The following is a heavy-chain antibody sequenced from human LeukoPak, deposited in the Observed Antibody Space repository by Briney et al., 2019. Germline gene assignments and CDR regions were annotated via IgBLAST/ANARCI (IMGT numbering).Heavy chain of an antibody. CDR2: IYHSGST. CDR3: ARVNRGNWKRHFDY. J-gene: IGHJ4*02. CDR1: GASIRSSTYY. D-gene: IGHD1-1*01. V-gene: IGHV4-39*07. Sequence: PSETLSLTCTVSGASIRSSTYYWGWIRQPPGKGLEWIGGIYHSGSTYYNPSLKSRVTISVDTSKNQFSLKLSSVTAADTAVYYCARVNRGNWKRHFDYWGQGTLVTVSS.